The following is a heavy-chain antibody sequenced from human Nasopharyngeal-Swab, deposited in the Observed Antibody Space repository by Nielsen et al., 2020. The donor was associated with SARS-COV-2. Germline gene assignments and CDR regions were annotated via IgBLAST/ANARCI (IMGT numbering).Heavy chain of an antibody. D-gene: IGHD5-12*01. CDR3: TSMGPGYSGYDWGYVGY. Sequence: VRQMPGKGLEWVGRIRSKANSYATAYAASVKGRFTISRDDSKNTAYLQMNSLKTEDTAVYYCTSMGPGYSGYDWGYVGYWGQGTPVTVSS. CDR2: IRSKANSYAT. V-gene: IGHV3-73*01. J-gene: IGHJ4*02.